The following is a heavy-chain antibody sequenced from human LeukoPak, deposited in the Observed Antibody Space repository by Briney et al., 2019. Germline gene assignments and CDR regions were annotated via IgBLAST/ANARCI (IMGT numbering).Heavy chain of an antibody. CDR2: ITTDGTTT. CDR3: ARGRYYFDS. Sequence: GGSLRLSCAASGFTFSSYWMHWVRQAPGKRLMYVSRITTDGTTTTYADSVKGRFTVSRDNAKNTLYLQMNSLRAEDTAVYYCARGRYYFDSWGQGTPVTVSS. CDR1: GFTFSSYW. V-gene: IGHV3-74*03. D-gene: IGHD5-24*01. J-gene: IGHJ4*02.